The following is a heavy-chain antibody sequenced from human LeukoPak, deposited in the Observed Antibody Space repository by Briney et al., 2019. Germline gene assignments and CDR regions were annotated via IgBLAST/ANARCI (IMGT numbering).Heavy chain of an antibody. V-gene: IGHV3-23*01. J-gene: IGHJ4*02. CDR1: GFSFRTYD. Sequence: GGSLRLSCAASGFSFRTYDLSWVRQAPGKGLEWVSGISGSGGSIKYADSLKGRFTISRDNSKNTLYLQMNSLRAEDTAVYYCAKRNYGDYPYWGQGTLVTVSS. CDR2: ISGSGGSI. CDR3: AKRNYGDYPY. D-gene: IGHD4-17*01.